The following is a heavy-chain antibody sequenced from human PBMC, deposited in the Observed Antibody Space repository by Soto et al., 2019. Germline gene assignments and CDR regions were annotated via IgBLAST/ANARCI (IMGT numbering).Heavy chain of an antibody. J-gene: IGHJ4*02. CDR1: GLTFRSYW. CDR2: INTDGSVA. CDR3: VRDMQLWRPDS. D-gene: IGHD2-21*01. V-gene: IGHV3-74*03. Sequence: EVQLVESGGGLVQPGESLRLSCAASGLTFRSYWMHWVRQAPGKGLVWVSRINTDGSVAMYVDSVKGRFTISRDNAKNTLYLHMNSLRAADTAVHYCVRDMQLWRPDSWGQGTLVTVSS.